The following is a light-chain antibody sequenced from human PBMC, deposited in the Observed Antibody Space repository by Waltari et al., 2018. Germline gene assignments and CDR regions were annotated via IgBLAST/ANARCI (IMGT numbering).Light chain of an antibody. Sequence: DVVMTQSPLSLPVTLGQPASISCRSSQSLVHTDGKTYLNWFQQRPGQSPRRLIYKVSNRDSGVPDRFSGSGSGTDFTLKISRVEAEDVGVYYCMQATYWPLTFGQGTKVEIK. CDR1: QSLVHTDGKTY. J-gene: IGKJ1*01. V-gene: IGKV2-30*02. CDR2: KVS. CDR3: MQATYWPLT.